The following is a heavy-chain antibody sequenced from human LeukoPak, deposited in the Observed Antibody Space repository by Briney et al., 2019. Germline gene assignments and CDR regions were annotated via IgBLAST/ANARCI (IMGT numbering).Heavy chain of an antibody. CDR3: ARVLAYYDSSGYYQSS. V-gene: IGHV4-38-2*02. J-gene: IGHJ5*02. Sequence: PSETLSLTCTVPGYSISSGYYWGWIRQPPGKGLEWIGSIYHSGSTYYNPSLKSRVTISVDTSKNQFSLKLSSVTAADTAVYYCARVLAYYDSSGYYQSSWGQGTLVTVSS. D-gene: IGHD3-22*01. CDR1: GYSISSGYY. CDR2: IYHSGST.